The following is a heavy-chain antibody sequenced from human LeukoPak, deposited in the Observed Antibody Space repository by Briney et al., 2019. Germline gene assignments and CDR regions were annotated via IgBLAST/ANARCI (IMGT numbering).Heavy chain of an antibody. Sequence: GRSLRLSCAASGFTFSSYGMHWVRQAPGKGLEWVAVISYDGSNKYYADSVKGRFTISRDNSKNTLYLQMNSLRAGDTAVYYCAKTQWELLLGGVDYWGQGTLVTVSS. CDR3: AKTQWELLLGGVDY. V-gene: IGHV3-30*18. D-gene: IGHD1-26*01. CDR2: ISYDGSNK. CDR1: GFTFSSYG. J-gene: IGHJ4*02.